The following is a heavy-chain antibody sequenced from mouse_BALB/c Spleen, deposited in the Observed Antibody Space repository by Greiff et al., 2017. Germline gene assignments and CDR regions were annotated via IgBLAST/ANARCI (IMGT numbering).Heavy chain of an antibody. CDR1: GYAFTSYN. D-gene: IGHD2-4*01. CDR3: ARWDYDGYFDV. V-gene: IGHV1S135*01. J-gene: IGHJ1*01. Sequence: EVKVVESGPELVKPGASVKVSCKASGYAFTSYNMYWVKQSHGKSLEWIGYIDPYNGGTSYNQKFKGKATLTVDKSSSTAYMHLNSLTSEDSAVYYCARWDYDGYFDVWGAGTTVTVSS. CDR2: IDPYNGGT.